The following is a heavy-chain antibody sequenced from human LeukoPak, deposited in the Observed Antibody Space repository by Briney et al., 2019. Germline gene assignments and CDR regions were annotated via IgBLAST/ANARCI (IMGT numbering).Heavy chain of an antibody. Sequence: SETLSLTCAVYGGSFSGYYWSWIRQPPGKGLEWIGEINHSGSTNYNPSLKSRVTISVDTSKNQFSLKLSSVTAADTAVYYCARHGDASTGSYYYYYMDVWGKGTTVTVSS. CDR1: GGSFSGYY. CDR2: INHSGST. D-gene: IGHD4-17*01. V-gene: IGHV4-34*01. CDR3: ARHGDASTGSYYYYYMDV. J-gene: IGHJ6*03.